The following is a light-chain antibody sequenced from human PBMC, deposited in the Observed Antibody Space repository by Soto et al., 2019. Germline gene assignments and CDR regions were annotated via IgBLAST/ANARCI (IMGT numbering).Light chain of an antibody. CDR1: QSVSSSY. CDR2: GAS. CDR3: QHYNNWPPWT. V-gene: IGKV3-15*01. Sequence: EIVLTQSPGTLSLSPGERATLSCRASQSVSSSYLAWYQQKPGQAPRLLIYGASTRAPGFPARFSGSGSGTEFTLTISSLQSEDFGVYYCQHYNNWPPWTFGQGTKVDIK. J-gene: IGKJ1*01.